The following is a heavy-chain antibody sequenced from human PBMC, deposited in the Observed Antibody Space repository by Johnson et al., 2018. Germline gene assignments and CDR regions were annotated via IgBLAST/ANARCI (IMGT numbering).Heavy chain of an antibody. Sequence: EVQLLESGAEVKKPGESLKISCKGSGYKFSNYWIGWVRQMPGKGLEYMGIIYPGDSDPRYSPSFEGQVTISVDKSISTAYLQWSSLKTPDTAMYYCARSLRYLDLGDYWGQGTLVTVSS. J-gene: IGHJ4*02. CDR3: ARSLRYLDLGDY. CDR2: IYPGDSDP. D-gene: IGHD3-9*01. V-gene: IGHV5-51*03. CDR1: GYKFSNYW.